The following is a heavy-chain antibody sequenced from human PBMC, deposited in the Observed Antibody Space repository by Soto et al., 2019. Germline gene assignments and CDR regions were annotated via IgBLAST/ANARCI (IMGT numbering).Heavy chain of an antibody. CDR2: INHSGST. J-gene: IGHJ6*02. CDR3: ARDRVQFCISTSCYSPNYYYYGMDV. Sequence: PSETLSLTCAVYGGSFSGYYWSWIRQPPGKGLEWIGEINHSGSTYYNPSLKSRVTISVDTSKNQFSLKLSSVTAAGTAVYYCARDRVQFCISTSCYSPNYYYYGMDVWGQGTTVTVSS. CDR1: GGSFSGYY. D-gene: IGHD2-2*01. V-gene: IGHV4-34*01.